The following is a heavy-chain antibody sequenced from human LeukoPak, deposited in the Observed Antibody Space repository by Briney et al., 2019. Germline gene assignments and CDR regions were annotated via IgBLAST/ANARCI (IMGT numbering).Heavy chain of an antibody. J-gene: IGHJ5*02. CDR2: ISAYNGNT. V-gene: IGHV1-18*01. CDR1: GYTFTSYG. Sequence: VASVKVSCKASGYTFTSYGISWVRQAPGQGLEWMGWISAYNGNTNYAQKLQGRVTMTTDTSTSTAYMELRSLRSDDTAVYYCARDWRYCSGGSCYDWFDPWGQGTLVTVSS. CDR3: ARDWRYCSGGSCYDWFDP. D-gene: IGHD2-15*01.